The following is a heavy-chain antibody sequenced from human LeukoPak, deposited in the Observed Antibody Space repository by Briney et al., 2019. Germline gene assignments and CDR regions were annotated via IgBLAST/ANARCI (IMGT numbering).Heavy chain of an antibody. CDR2: IWYDGSNK. J-gene: IGHJ4*02. CDR3: ARESAQSKKPLDY. CDR1: GFTFSSYG. V-gene: IGHV3-33*01. Sequence: GGSLRLSCAASGFTFSSYGMHWVRQAPGKGLEWVAVIWYDGSNKYYADSVKGRFTISRDNAKNSLYLQMNSLRAEDTAVYYCARESAQSKKPLDYWGQGTLVTVSS.